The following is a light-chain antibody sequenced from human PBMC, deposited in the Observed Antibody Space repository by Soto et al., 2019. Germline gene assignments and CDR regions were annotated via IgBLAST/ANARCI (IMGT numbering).Light chain of an antibody. CDR3: QRSGGSVS. CDR2: AET. J-gene: IGKJ4*01. V-gene: IGKV3-20*01. CDR1: QTGSTS. Sequence: EIVLTQSPGTLSLSPGDTATLSCKASQTGSTSLSWYHQKPGQPPRLLIYAETFRATGIPDRFSGSGSGTDFTLTINRLEPEDVAVYFCQRSGGSVSFGGGTKVE.